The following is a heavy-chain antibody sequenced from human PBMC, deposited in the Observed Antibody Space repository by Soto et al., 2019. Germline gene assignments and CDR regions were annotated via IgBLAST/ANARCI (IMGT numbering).Heavy chain of an antibody. CDR2: IYPGDSDT. J-gene: IGHJ6*02. Sequence: GESLRISCQGFGYTFTNYWIGWVRQMPGKGPEWMGIIYPGDSDTQYNPSLQGQVTISADKSITTTYLQWSSLKASDTAIYYCAASIFYCVMDVWGQGTTVNVSS. V-gene: IGHV5-51*01. CDR1: GYTFTNYW. CDR3: AASIFYCVMDV.